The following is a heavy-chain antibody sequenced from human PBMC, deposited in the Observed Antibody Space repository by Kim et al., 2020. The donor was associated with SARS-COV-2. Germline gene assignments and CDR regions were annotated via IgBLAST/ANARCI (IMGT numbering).Heavy chain of an antibody. CDR3: AKENMQLWLLYYFDY. J-gene: IGHJ4*02. Sequence: DSVKGRFTISRDNSKNTLYLQMNSLRAEDTAVYYCAKENMQLWLLYYFDYWGQGTLVTVSS. D-gene: IGHD5-18*01. V-gene: IGHV3-23*01.